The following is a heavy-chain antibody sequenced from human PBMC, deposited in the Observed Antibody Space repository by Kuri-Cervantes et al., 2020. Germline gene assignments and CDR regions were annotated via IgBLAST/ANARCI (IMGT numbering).Heavy chain of an antibody. CDR2: IYYSGST. CDR3: AVGYCSSTSCYTAFDI. V-gene: IGHV4-31*02. Sequence: SCAVSGGSISSGGYSWSWIRQHPGKGLEWIGYIYYSGSTYYNPSLKSRVTISVDTSKNQFSLKLSSVTAADTAVYYCAVGYCSSTSCYTAFDIWGQGTMVTVSS. J-gene: IGHJ3*02. D-gene: IGHD2-2*02. CDR1: GGSISSGGYS.